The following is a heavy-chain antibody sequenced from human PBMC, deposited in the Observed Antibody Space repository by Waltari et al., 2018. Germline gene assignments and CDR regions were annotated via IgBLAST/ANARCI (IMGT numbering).Heavy chain of an antibody. Sequence: QVQLQESGPGLVKPSETLSLTCTVSGYSISSGYYWGWLRQPPGKGLEWIGSIYHSGSTYYNPSLKSRVTISVDTSKNQFSLKLSSVTAADTAVYYCARDGLSYGDYAIGVDYWGQGTLVTVSS. V-gene: IGHV4-38-2*02. CDR1: GYSISSGYY. D-gene: IGHD4-17*01. CDR2: IYHSGST. J-gene: IGHJ4*02. CDR3: ARDGLSYGDYAIGVDY.